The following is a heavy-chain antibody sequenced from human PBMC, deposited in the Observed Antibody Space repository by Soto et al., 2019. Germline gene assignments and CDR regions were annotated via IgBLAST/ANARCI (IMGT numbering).Heavy chain of an antibody. Sequence: ASVKVSCKASGGTSSSYAISWVRQAPGQGLEWMGGIIPIFGTANYAQKFQGRVAITADESTSTAYMELSSLRSEDTAVYYCAGGNYYGSSYYYYYGMDVWGQGTTVTVSS. D-gene: IGHD3-10*01. CDR1: GGTSSSYA. J-gene: IGHJ6*02. CDR2: IIPIFGTA. V-gene: IGHV1-69*13. CDR3: AGGNYYGSSYYYYYGMDV.